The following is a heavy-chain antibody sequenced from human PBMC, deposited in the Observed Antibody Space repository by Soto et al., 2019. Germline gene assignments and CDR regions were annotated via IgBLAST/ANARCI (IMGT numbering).Heavy chain of an antibody. D-gene: IGHD3-3*01. J-gene: IGHJ4*02. V-gene: IGHV1-69*06. CDR1: GGTFSSYA. Sequence: QVQLVQSGAEVKKPGSSVKVSCKASGGTFSSYAISWVRQAPGQGLEWMGGIIPIFGTANYAQKLQGRVTMTTDTSTSTAYMELRSLRTDDTAVYYCARDGVVRTGSHFDYWGQGTLVTVSS. CDR2: IIPIFGTA. CDR3: ARDGVVRTGSHFDY.